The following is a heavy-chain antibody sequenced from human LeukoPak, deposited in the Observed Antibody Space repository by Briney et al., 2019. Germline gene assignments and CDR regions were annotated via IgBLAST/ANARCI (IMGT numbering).Heavy chain of an antibody. CDR2: ISGSGGST. D-gene: IGHD5-18*01. V-gene: IGHV3-23*01. CDR1: GFTFSSYA. CDR3: AKVDTAMGGYFDY. Sequence: GGSLRLSCAASGFTFSSYAMSWVRQAPGKGLEWVSAISGSGGSTYYADSVKGLFTISRDNSKNTLYLQMNCLRAEDTAVYYCAKVDTAMGGYFDYWGQGTLVTVSS. J-gene: IGHJ4*02.